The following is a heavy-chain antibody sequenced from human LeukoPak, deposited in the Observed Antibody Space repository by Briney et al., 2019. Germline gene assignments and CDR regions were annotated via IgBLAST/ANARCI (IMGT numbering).Heavy chain of an antibody. Sequence: SQTLSLTCTVSGGSISSGGHYWSWIRQHPGKGLEWIGYIYYSGSTYYNPSLKSRVTISVDTSKNQFSLKLSSVTAADTAVYYCARGRRYYGSRSTFYFDYWGQGTLVTVSS. J-gene: IGHJ4*02. CDR1: GGSISSGGHY. CDR3: ARGRRYYGSRSTFYFDY. V-gene: IGHV4-31*03. CDR2: IYYSGST. D-gene: IGHD3-10*01.